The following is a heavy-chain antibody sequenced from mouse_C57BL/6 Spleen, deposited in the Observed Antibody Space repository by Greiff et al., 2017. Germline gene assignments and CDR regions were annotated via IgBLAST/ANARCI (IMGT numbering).Heavy chain of an antibody. Sequence: QVQLKESGPGLVQPSQSLSITCTVSGFSLTSYGVHWVRQSPGTGLEWLGVIWSGGSTDYNAAFISKLSISKENSKSQVFFKMNSLQADDTAIYYCARKPYYGKGGYAMDYWGQGTSVTVSS. CDR3: ARKPYYGKGGYAMDY. CDR1: GFSLTSYG. J-gene: IGHJ4*01. D-gene: IGHD1-1*01. V-gene: IGHV2-2*01. CDR2: IWSGGST.